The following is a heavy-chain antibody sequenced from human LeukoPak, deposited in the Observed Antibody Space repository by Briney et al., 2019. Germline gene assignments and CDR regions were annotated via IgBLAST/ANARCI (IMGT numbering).Heavy chain of an antibody. D-gene: IGHD2-2*02. J-gene: IGHJ5*02. CDR3: ARGYCTSTTCYMYNWLDP. Sequence: ASVKVSCKASGDAFSSHTINWVRQAPGQGLEWMGRIIPFIGVTKYAQKFQARVTITEDQSTSPAYMELSKDTAVYYCARGYCTSTTCYMYNWLDPWGQGTLVTVSS. V-gene: IGHV1-69*02. CDR2: IIPFIGVT. CDR1: GDAFSSHT.